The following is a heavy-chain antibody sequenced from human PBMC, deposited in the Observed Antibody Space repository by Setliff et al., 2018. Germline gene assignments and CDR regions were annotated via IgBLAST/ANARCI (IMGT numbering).Heavy chain of an antibody. CDR1: GFTFVNYW. J-gene: IGHJ3*02. V-gene: IGHV3-74*01. CDR3: ARIAVVPGIMDASDM. CDR2: VNSDGSST. D-gene: IGHD2-2*01. Sequence: GGSLRLSCAASGFTFVNYWMHWVRQAPGKGLVWVSRVNSDGSSTIYADSVKGRFTISRDNAENTLYLEMSSLRAEDTSLYFCARIAVVPGIMDASDMWGQGTKVTVSS.